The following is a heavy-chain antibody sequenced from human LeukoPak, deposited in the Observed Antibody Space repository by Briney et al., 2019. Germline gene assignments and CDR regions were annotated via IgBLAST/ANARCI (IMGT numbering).Heavy chain of an antibody. V-gene: IGHV4-39*07. J-gene: IGHJ3*02. CDR1: GGSISSYY. Sequence: SETLSLTCTVSGGSISSYYWSWIRQPPGKGLEWIGSIYYSGSTYYNPSLKSRVTISVDTSKNQFSLKLSSVTAADTAVYYCARERTHDYYDSSGYPNAFDIWGQGTMVTVSS. D-gene: IGHD3-22*01. CDR2: IYYSGST. CDR3: ARERTHDYYDSSGYPNAFDI.